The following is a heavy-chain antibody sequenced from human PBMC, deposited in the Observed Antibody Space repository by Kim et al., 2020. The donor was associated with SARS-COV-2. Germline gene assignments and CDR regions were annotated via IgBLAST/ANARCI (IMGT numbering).Heavy chain of an antibody. V-gene: IGHV3-7*01. CDR1: GFTFRRYW. CDR2: IKEDGTQQ. CDR3: VRAGWEMDY. Sequence: GGSLRLSCASSGFTFRRYWMTWVRQAPGKGLEWVANIKEDGTQQYYVDSVKGRFTISKDDAKNSLYLQMNSLRVDDTAVYYCVRAGWEMDYWGQGIVVTVSS. D-gene: IGHD1-26*01. J-gene: IGHJ4*02.